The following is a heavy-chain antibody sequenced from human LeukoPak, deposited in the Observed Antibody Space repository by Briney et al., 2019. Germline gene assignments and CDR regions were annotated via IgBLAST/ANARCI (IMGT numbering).Heavy chain of an antibody. Sequence: SETLSLTCTVSGGSISSGSYYWSWIRQPAGTGLEWIGRIYTYESPNYNPSLKSRVTISVDTSKNQFSLKLSSVTAADTAVYYCARDMGATTIGFDPWGQGTLVTVSS. D-gene: IGHD1-26*01. V-gene: IGHV4-61*02. J-gene: IGHJ5*02. CDR3: ARDMGATTIGFDP. CDR2: IYTYESP. CDR1: GGSISSGSYY.